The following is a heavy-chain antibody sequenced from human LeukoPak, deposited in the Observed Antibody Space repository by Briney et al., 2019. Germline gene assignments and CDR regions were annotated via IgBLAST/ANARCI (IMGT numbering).Heavy chain of an antibody. J-gene: IGHJ4*02. Sequence: SETLSLTCAVYGGSFSGYYWSWIRQPPGKGLEWIGEINHSGSTNYNPSLKSRVTISVDMSKNQFSLKLSSVTAADTAVYYCARGVLVATYFDYWGQGTLVTVSS. V-gene: IGHV4-34*01. D-gene: IGHD5-12*01. CDR2: INHSGST. CDR3: ARGVLVATYFDY. CDR1: GGSFSGYY.